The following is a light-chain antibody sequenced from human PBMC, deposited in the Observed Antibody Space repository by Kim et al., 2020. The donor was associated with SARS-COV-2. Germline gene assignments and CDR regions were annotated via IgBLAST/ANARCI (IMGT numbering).Light chain of an antibody. CDR2: AAT. CDR3: QQNCSTPIT. CDR1: QTISSS. Sequence: DIQMTQSPSTLSASAGDRATITCRASQTISSSLNWYQQRPGNAPKLLIYAATSMESGVPSRFSGSGSGTDFTLTIGSLQPEDFAAYYCQQNCSTPITFGQGTRLEIK. V-gene: IGKV1-39*01. J-gene: IGKJ5*01.